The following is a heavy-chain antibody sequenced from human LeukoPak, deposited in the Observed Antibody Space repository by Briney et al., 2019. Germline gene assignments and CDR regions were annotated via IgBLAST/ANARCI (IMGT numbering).Heavy chain of an antibody. Sequence: PGGSLRLSCAASGFTFSSYGMHWVRQAPGKGLEWVAVIWYDGSNKYYADSVKGRFTISRDNSKNTLYLQMSSLRAEDTAVYYCAKDLTPWYYAYPELLYLDYWGQGTLVTVSS. J-gene: IGHJ4*02. V-gene: IGHV3-33*06. D-gene: IGHD3-16*01. CDR1: GFTFSSYG. CDR2: IWYDGSNK. CDR3: AKDLTPWYYAYPELLYLDY.